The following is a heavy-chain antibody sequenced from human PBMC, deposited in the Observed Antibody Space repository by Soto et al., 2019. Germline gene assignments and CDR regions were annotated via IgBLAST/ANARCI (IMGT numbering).Heavy chain of an antibody. CDR2: INAGNGNT. D-gene: IGHD1-26*01. CDR3: ARGGSLYWYFDL. Sequence: QVQLVQTGAEVKKPGASVKVSCKASGYTFTNYAMHWVRQAPGQRLEWMGGINAGNGNTKYSQKFQGRVTITRDTSASTAYMELSSLRSEDTAVYYCARGGSLYWYFDLWGLGTLVTVSS. CDR1: GYTFTNYA. V-gene: IGHV1-3*01. J-gene: IGHJ2*01.